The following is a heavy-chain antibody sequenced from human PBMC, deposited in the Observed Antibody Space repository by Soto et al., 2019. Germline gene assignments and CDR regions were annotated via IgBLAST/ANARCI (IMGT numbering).Heavy chain of an antibody. V-gene: IGHV1-18*01. D-gene: IGHD6-19*01. Sequence: QVQLVQSGAEVKKPGASVKVSCKASGYSFTSYGISWVRQAPGQGLEWMGWISAYNGNTKYAQKLQGRVTMTTDTSTSTAYVERRIMRSDDTAVYYCARGLAVALIDYWGQGTLVTVSS. J-gene: IGHJ4*02. CDR1: GYSFTSYG. CDR3: ARGLAVALIDY. CDR2: ISAYNGNT.